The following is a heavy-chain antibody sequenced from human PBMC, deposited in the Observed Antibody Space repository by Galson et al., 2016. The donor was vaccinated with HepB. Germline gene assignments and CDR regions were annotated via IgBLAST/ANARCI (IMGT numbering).Heavy chain of an antibody. CDR3: ARDPLTRGVGELDLLGY. CDR2: TSSSTTSI. V-gene: IGHV3-21*06. J-gene: IGHJ4*02. CDR1: EFPFSDHR. D-gene: IGHD3-10*01. Sequence: SLRLACAASEFPFSDHRMNWARQAPGKGLECVSSTSSSTTSIYYADSVKGRFTISRDNAKNSLYLQMDSLRAEDTAIYYWARDPLTRGVGELDLLGYWGQGTLVTVSS.